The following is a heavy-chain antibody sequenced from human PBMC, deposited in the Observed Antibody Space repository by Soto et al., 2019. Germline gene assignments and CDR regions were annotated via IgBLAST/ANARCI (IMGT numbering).Heavy chain of an antibody. CDR3: ARDGENDFWSGTNWFDP. CDR2: INPNSGGT. V-gene: IGHV1-2*02. D-gene: IGHD3-3*01. CDR1: GYTFTGYY. J-gene: IGHJ5*02. Sequence: QVQLVQSGAEVKKPGASVKVSCKASGYTFTGYYMHWVRQAPGQGLEWMGWINPNSGGTNYAQKFQGRVTMTRDTSISTAYMELSRLRSDDTAVYYCARDGENDFWSGTNWFDPWGQGTLVTVSS.